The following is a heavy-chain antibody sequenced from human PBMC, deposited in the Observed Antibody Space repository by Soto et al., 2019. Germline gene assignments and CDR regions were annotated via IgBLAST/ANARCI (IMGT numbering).Heavy chain of an antibody. D-gene: IGHD3-10*01. CDR3: ARGTVRGVDYYGMDV. CDR2: IGTAGDT. J-gene: IGHJ6*02. V-gene: IGHV3-13*01. CDR1: GFTFSSYD. Sequence: GGSLRLSCAASGFTFSSYDMHWVRQATGKGLEWVSAIGTAGDTYYPGSVKGRFTISRENAKNTLYLQMNSLRAEDTAVYYCARGTVRGVDYYGMDVWGQGTTVTVSS.